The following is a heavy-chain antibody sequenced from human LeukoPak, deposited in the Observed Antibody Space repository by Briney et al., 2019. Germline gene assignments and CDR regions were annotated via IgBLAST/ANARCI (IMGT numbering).Heavy chain of an antibody. D-gene: IGHD3-22*01. CDR2: IGASGLNT. V-gene: IGHV3-23*01. Sequence: PGGSLRLSCAASGFTFSSYAMSWVRQAPGKGLERVSGIGASGLNTYYADSVKGRLTISRDNSKNTVDLQMYSLRAEDTAVYYCAKNWDDYDSSGPIDHWGQGALVTVSS. CDR3: AKNWDDYDSSGPIDH. J-gene: IGHJ4*02. CDR1: GFTFSSYA.